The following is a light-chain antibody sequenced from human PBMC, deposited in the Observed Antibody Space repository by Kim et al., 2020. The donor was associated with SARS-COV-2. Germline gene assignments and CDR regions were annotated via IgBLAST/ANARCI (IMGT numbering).Light chain of an antibody. Sequence: ELTQPPSASGTPGQRVTISCSGSSSNIGTNYVYWYQHLPGTAPKLLIYRNNQRPSGVPDRFSGSKSGTSVSLAISGLRSEDEANYYCAAWDDSLFWVFGGGTQLTVL. CDR2: RNN. CDR3: AAWDDSLFWV. V-gene: IGLV1-47*01. J-gene: IGLJ3*02. CDR1: SSNIGTNY.